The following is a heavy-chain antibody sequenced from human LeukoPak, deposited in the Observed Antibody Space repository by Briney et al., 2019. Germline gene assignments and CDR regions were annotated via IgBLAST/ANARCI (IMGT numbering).Heavy chain of an antibody. Sequence: ASVKVSCKASGGTFSSYAISWVRQAPGQGLEWMGGIIPIFGTANYAQKFQGRVTITTDESTSTAYMELSSLRSEDTAVYYCPRDLQYEWELPTGNYWGQGTLVTVSS. D-gene: IGHD1-26*01. CDR1: GGTFSSYA. J-gene: IGHJ4*02. V-gene: IGHV1-69*05. CDR3: PRDLQYEWELPTGNY. CDR2: IIPIFGTA.